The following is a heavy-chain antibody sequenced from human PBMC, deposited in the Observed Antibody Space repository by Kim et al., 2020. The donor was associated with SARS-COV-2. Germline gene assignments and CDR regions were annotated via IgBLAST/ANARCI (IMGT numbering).Heavy chain of an antibody. D-gene: IGHD1-1*01. CDR2: IYHSGST. Sequence: SETLSLTCAVSGGSISSSNWWSWVRQPPGKGLEWIGEIYHSGSTNYNPSLKSRVTISVDKSKNQFSLKLSSVTAADTAVYYCARVKKKEHYYYGMDVWGQGTTVTVSS. CDR3: ARVKKKEHYYYGMDV. CDR1: GGSISSSNW. J-gene: IGHJ6*02. V-gene: IGHV4-4*02.